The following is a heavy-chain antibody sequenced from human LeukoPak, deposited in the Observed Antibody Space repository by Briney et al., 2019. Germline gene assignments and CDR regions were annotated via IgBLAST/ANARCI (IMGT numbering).Heavy chain of an antibody. CDR3: ARGAGDHDAFDI. CDR2: ITSSSSYI. Sequence: SGGSLRLSCAASGFTFSTYNMNWVRQAPGKGLEWVSSITSSSSYIYYADSVKGRFTISRDNAKNSLYLQMNSLRAEDTAVYYCARGAGDHDAFDIWGQGTMVTVSS. V-gene: IGHV3-21*01. J-gene: IGHJ3*02. CDR1: GFTFSTYN.